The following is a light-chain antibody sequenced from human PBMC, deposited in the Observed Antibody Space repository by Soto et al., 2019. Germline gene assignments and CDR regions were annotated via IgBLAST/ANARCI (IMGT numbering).Light chain of an antibody. Sequence: QSVLTQPPSVSAAPGQKVTISCSGSSSNIGNNYVSWYQQLPGTAPKLLIYENKKRPSRIPDRFSGSKSGTSATLGITGLQTGDEADYYCATWDYSLSAVMFGGGTKLTVL. J-gene: IGLJ3*02. CDR2: ENK. CDR3: ATWDYSLSAVM. V-gene: IGLV1-51*02. CDR1: SSNIGNNY.